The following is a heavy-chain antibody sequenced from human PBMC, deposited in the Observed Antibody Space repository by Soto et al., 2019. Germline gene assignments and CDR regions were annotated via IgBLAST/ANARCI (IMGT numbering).Heavy chain of an antibody. J-gene: IGHJ5*02. Sequence: GESLKISCNGSGYSFTSYWIGWVGQMPGKGLEWMGIIYPGDSDTRYSPSFQGQVTISADKSISTAYLQWSSLKASDTAMYYCARSSSYGFSYNWFDPWGQGTLVTVSS. CDR1: GYSFTSYW. D-gene: IGHD4-17*01. CDR3: ARSSSYGFSYNWFDP. V-gene: IGHV5-51*01. CDR2: IYPGDSDT.